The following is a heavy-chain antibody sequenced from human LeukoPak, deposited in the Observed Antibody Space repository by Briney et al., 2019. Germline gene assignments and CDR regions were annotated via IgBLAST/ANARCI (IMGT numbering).Heavy chain of an antibody. V-gene: IGHV3-53*01. D-gene: IGHD3-9*01. CDR2: IYSGGST. J-gene: IGHJ3*02. Sequence: GGSLRLSCAASGFTVSSNYMSWVRQAPGKGLEWVSVIYSGGSTYYADSAKGRFTISRDNSKNTLYLQMNSLRAEDTAVYYCARVSLSGDWLNLEAFDIWGQGTMVTVSS. CDR3: ARVSLSGDWLNLEAFDI. CDR1: GFTVSSNY.